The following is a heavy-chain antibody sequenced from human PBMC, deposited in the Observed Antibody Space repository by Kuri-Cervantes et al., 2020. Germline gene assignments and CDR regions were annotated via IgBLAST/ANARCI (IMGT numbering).Heavy chain of an antibody. D-gene: IGHD3-22*01. Sequence: GGSLRLSCAASGFTFSSYAMSWVRQAPGKGLEWVSAISGSGGSTYYADSVKGRFTISRDNSKNTLYLQMNSLRAEDTAVCYCAKISGGDNYYDSSGSHWGQGTLVTVSS. CDR1: GFTFSSYA. CDR3: AKISGGDNYYDSSGSH. CDR2: ISGSGGST. V-gene: IGHV3-23*01. J-gene: IGHJ4*02.